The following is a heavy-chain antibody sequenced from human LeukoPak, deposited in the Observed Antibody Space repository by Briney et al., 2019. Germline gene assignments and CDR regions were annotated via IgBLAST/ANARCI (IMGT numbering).Heavy chain of an antibody. J-gene: IGHJ4*02. D-gene: IGHD3-10*01. Sequence: TSETLSLTCTVSGGSISSRSYYWGWIRQPPGKGLEWIGTIYYSGSTYYNPSLKSRVTISVDTSKNQFSLKLNSVTAADTAVYYCARLSTWFGEYDYWGQGTLVTVSS. CDR3: ARLSTWFGEYDY. CDR1: GGSISSRSYY. V-gene: IGHV4-39*01. CDR2: IYYSGST.